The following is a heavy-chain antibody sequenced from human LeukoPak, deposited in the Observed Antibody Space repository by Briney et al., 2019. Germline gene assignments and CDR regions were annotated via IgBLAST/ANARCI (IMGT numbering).Heavy chain of an antibody. CDR3: ARVDPRYGDYFYC. Sequence: PWASLKVSCTASGYTFTGYYMNWVRQAPGQGLEWMGWINPNSGGTNYAQKFQGRVTMTRDTSISTAYMELSRLRADDTAVYYCARVDPRYGDYFYCWGQGTLVTVSS. CDR1: GYTFTGYY. CDR2: INPNSGGT. D-gene: IGHD4-17*01. J-gene: IGHJ4*02. V-gene: IGHV1-2*02.